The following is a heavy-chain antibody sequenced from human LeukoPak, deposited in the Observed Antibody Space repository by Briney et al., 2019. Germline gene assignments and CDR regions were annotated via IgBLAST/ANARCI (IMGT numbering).Heavy chain of an antibody. D-gene: IGHD2-2*01. CDR2: FFLKGST. V-gene: IGHV4-38-2*02. Sequence: SETLSLTCTVSGYSITSAYYWGWIRQPPGKGLEWIGSFFLKGSTYYNSSLKSRVTISVDTSKNQFSLTLSSVTAAETAVYYCARVARCTSCFDVDYWGQGTLVTVSS. CDR1: GYSITSAYY. J-gene: IGHJ4*02. CDR3: ARVARCTSCFDVDY.